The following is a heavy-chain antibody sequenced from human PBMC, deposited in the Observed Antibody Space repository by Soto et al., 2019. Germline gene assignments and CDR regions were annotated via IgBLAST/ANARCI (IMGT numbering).Heavy chain of an antibody. Sequence: ASVKVSCKASGYTFTSYGISWVRQAPGQGLEWMGWISAYNGNTNYAQKLQGRVTMTTDTSTSTAYMELRSLRSDDTAVYYCALSGSYYYDSSGYLDYWGQGTLVTVYS. CDR3: ALSGSYYYDSSGYLDY. CDR1: GYTFTSYG. CDR2: ISAYNGNT. D-gene: IGHD3-22*01. J-gene: IGHJ4*02. V-gene: IGHV1-18*04.